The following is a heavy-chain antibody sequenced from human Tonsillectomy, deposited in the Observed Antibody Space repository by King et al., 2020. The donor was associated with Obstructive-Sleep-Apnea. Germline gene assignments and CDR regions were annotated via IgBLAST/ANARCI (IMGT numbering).Heavy chain of an antibody. CDR1: GYSFPSYW. J-gene: IGHJ4*02. V-gene: IGHV5-51*01. CDR3: ARRTWGDYGGDGGDEYFFDY. Sequence: QLVQSGAEVKKPGESLKISCQGSGYSFPSYWIAWVRQMPGKGLEWMGFIYPGNSDARYSPSFLGQVTISADKSISTAYLQWSSLKASDTAMYFCARRTWGDYGGDGGDEYFFDYWGQGTLVTVSS. D-gene: IGHD4-23*01. CDR2: IYPGNSDA.